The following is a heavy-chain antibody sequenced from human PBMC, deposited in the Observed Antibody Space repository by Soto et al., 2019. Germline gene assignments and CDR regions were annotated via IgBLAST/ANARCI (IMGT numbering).Heavy chain of an antibody. Sequence: QVQLQESGPGLVKPSQTLSLTCTVSGGSISSGGYYWSWIRQHPGKGLEWIGSIYYSGSTYYNPSLQSRVTISVAPSKNQFSLELCSGTAADTAVYYCARGVLHWGQGTLVTVSS. D-gene: IGHD3-10*01. V-gene: IGHV4-31*03. CDR2: IYYSGST. CDR1: GGSISSGGYY. CDR3: ARGVLH. J-gene: IGHJ4*02.